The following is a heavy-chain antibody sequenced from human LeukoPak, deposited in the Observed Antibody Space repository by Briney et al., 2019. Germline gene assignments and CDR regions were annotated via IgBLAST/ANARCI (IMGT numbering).Heavy chain of an antibody. J-gene: IGHJ4*02. CDR3: ARVGTSGSYPLFDY. D-gene: IGHD1-26*01. Sequence: PSETLSLTCAVSGGSISSYYWSWIRQAPGKGLEWVANIKQDGSEKYYVDSVKGRFTISRDNAKNSLYLQMNSLRAEDTAVYYCARVGTSGSYPLFDYWGQGTLVTVSS. V-gene: IGHV3-7*01. CDR1: GGSISSYY. CDR2: IKQDGSEK.